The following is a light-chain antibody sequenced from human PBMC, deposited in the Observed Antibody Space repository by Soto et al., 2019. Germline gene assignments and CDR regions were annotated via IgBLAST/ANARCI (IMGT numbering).Light chain of an antibody. V-gene: IGKV1-39*01. CDR2: GAS. J-gene: IGKJ1*01. CDR1: QIISTY. CDR3: QQSSSTPRT. Sequence: DIQMTQSPSSLSAAVGDRVTMTCRASQIISTYLNWYQQKPGKAPKLLIYGASSLQSGVPSRVSGSGSGTDFTLTISSLQPEDSATYFCQQSSSTPRTFGQGTKVEIK.